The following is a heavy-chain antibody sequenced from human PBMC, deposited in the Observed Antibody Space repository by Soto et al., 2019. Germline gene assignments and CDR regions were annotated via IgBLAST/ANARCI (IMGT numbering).Heavy chain of an antibody. CDR3: ARYVNPYDTAVWFDP. V-gene: IGHV4-59*01. Sequence: SETLSLTCTVSGGSTRNYFWSWIRQPPGKGLEWIGCIYYSGTTNYNSSLKSRVTISLDTSKNQFSLRLRSATAADTAVYYCARYVNPYDTAVWFDPWGQGTLVTVSS. J-gene: IGHJ5*02. D-gene: IGHD3-9*01. CDR1: GGSTRNYF. CDR2: IYYSGTT.